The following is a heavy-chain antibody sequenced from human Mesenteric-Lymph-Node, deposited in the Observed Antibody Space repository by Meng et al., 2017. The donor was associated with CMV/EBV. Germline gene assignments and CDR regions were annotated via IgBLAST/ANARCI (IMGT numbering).Heavy chain of an antibody. CDR1: QFTFNTYS. CDR2: ISGSDTTK. D-gene: IGHD3-3*01. Sequence: GESLKISCAVSQFTFNTYSINWVRQAPGKGLEWVSYISGSDTTKYYADSVKGRYTITRDNAKNSLYLQMNSLRAEDTAVYYCARVGRFLEWFLDYWGQGTAVTVSS. V-gene: IGHV3-48*04. J-gene: IGHJ4*02. CDR3: ARVGRFLEWFLDY.